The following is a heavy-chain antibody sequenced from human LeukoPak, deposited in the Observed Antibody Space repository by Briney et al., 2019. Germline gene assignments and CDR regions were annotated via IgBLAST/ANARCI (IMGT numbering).Heavy chain of an antibody. CDR1: GGSISSSSYY. J-gene: IGHJ4*02. D-gene: IGHD4-17*01. CDR2: IYYSGST. V-gene: IGHV4-39*01. Sequence: LSETLSLTCTVSGGSISSSSYYWGWIRQPPGKGLEWIGSIYYSGSTYYNPSPKSRVTISVDTSKNQFSLKLSSVTAADTAVYYCAKTTSGDYVPFDYWGQGTLVTVSS. CDR3: AKTTSGDYVPFDY.